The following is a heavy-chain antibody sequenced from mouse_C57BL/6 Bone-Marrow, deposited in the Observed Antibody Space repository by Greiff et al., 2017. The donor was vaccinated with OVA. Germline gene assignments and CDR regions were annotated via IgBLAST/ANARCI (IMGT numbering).Heavy chain of an antibody. CDR1: GYTFTSYW. D-gene: IGHD2-3*01. CDR2: IYPGSGST. CDR3: ARRGIYDGYSGRAMDY. V-gene: IGHV1-55*01. J-gene: IGHJ4*01. Sequence: VQLQQPGAELVKPGASVKMSCKASGYTFTSYWITWVKQRPGQGLEWIGDIYPGSGSTNYNEKFKSKATLTVDTSSSTAYMQLSSLTSEDSAVYYCARRGIYDGYSGRAMDYWGQGTSVTVSS.